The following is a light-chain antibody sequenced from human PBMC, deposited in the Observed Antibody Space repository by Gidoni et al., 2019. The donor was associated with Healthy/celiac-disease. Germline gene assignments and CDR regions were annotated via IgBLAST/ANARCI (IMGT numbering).Light chain of an antibody. Sequence: QSALPKPASVSGPPGRSITISCTGTSSDVVGYNYVSWYQQHPGKAPKLMIYDVSNRPSGVSNRFSGSKSGNTASLTISGLQAEDEADYYCSSYTSSLYVFGTGTKVTVL. CDR1: SSDVVGYNY. V-gene: IGLV2-14*01. J-gene: IGLJ1*01. CDR2: DVS. CDR3: SSYTSSLYV.